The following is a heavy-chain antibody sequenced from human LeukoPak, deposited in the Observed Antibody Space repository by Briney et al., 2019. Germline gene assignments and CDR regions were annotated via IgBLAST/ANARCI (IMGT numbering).Heavy chain of an antibody. Sequence: ASVKVSCKASGYTFTSYYMHWLRQAPGQGLEWMGWINPNSGDTHYAQNFQGRVTLTRDTSSSTVYMELRRLRSVDTAVYYCARDLTTYSPDVVYWGQGTLVTVSS. V-gene: IGHV1-2*02. CDR2: INPNSGDT. CDR3: ARDLTTYSPDVVY. J-gene: IGHJ4*02. D-gene: IGHD1-26*01. CDR1: GYTFTSYY.